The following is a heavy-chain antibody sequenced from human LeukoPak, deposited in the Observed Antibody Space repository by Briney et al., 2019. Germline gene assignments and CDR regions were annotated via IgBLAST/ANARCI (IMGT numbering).Heavy chain of an antibody. Sequence: SETLSLTCTVSGGSISSNYWSWLRQPDAPGLDRIGRVYSSGSTDYNPSLTTRVTMSVDISKNQFSLNLSTVTAADTAVYYCTRGIMVRAPTKWIDPWGQGTLVTVSS. CDR2: VYSSGST. CDR3: TRGIMVRAPTKWIDP. J-gene: IGHJ5*02. CDR1: GGSISSNY. D-gene: IGHD3-10*01. V-gene: IGHV4-4*07.